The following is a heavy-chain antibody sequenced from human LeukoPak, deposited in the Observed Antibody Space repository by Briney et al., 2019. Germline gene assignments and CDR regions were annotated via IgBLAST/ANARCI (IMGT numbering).Heavy chain of an antibody. J-gene: IGHJ2*01. CDR3: ARDRGGVHYLDL. Sequence: GGSLRLSCAASKFTFKNYGMHWVRQAPGKGLEWVTVIWYDGSNAYYIDSVKGRFTVSRDNSKNTLYLQMNSLSAEDTAVYYCARDRGGVHYLDLWGRGTLVTVSS. V-gene: IGHV3-33*01. D-gene: IGHD3-16*01. CDR2: IWYDGSNA. CDR1: KFTFKNYG.